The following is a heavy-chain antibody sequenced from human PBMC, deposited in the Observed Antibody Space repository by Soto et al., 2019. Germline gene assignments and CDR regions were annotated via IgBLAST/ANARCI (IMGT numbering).Heavy chain of an antibody. J-gene: IGHJ5*02. CDR1: GGSISSYY. CDR3: ARASTVTTRGSRNNWFDP. CDR2: IYYSGST. Sequence: SETLSLTCTVSGGSISSYYWSWIRQPPGKGLEWIGYIYYSGSTNYNPSLKSRVTISVDTSKNQFSLKLSSVTAADTAVYYCARASTVTTRGSRNNWFDPWGQGTLVTVS. D-gene: IGHD4-17*01. V-gene: IGHV4-59*08.